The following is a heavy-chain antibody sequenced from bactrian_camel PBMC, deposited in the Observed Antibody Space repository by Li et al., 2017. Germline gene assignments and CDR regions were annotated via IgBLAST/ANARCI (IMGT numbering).Heavy chain of an antibody. CDR1: RYTSGRNC. CDR3: TNHNSGFED. D-gene: IGHD5*01. CDR2: IYTGNGAT. V-gene: IGHV3S1*01. Sequence: HVQLVESGGGSVQAGGSLRLSCLASRYTSGRNCIGWFRQAPGKDRETVATIYTGNGATYITDSVKGRFTIAHDKTKNMVYLQLNSLKSEDMAMYYCTNHNSGFEDWGQGTQVTVS. J-gene: IGHJ4*01.